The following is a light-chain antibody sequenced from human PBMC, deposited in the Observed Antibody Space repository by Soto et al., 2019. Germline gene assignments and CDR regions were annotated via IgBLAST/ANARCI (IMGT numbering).Light chain of an antibody. CDR1: QSVSSN. CDR3: QHYNNWPPWT. V-gene: IGKV3-15*01. Sequence: EIVMTQSPATLSVSPGERATLSCRASQSVSSNLAWYQQKPGQAPRLLIYGASTRSTGIPARISGSGSGTEFTLTMSSLQSEDFAVYYCQHYNNWPPWTFGQVTKVEIK. CDR2: GAS. J-gene: IGKJ1*01.